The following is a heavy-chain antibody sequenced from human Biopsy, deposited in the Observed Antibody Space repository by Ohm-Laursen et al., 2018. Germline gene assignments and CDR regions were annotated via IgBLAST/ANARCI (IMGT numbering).Heavy chain of an antibody. CDR3: TNHYCGGITCLMNF. J-gene: IGHJ4*02. V-gene: IGHV4-38-2*01. CDR1: GYSISSDYR. CDR2: IFKDGNT. Sequence: SDTLSLTWSVSGYSISSDYRWGWIRQAPGKTLEWLGNIFKDGNTHYNPSLRSRPIISIDTSKNQFSLMMTSVSGADTAVYFCTNHYCGGITCLMNFWGQGTLVTVSS. D-gene: IGHD2-21*01.